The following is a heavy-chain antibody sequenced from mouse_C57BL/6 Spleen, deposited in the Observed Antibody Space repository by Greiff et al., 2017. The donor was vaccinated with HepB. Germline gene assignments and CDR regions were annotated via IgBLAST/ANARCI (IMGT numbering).Heavy chain of an antibody. CDR2: IYPRSGNT. D-gene: IGHD1-1*01. Sequence: VQLQQSGAELARPGASVKLSCKASGYTFTSYGISWVKQRTGQGLEWIGEIYPRSGNTYYNEKFKGKATLTADKSSSTAYMELRSLTSEDSAVYFCARHYYGKDWGQGTLVTVSA. CDR3: ARHYYGKD. CDR1: GYTFTSYG. J-gene: IGHJ3*01. V-gene: IGHV1-81*01.